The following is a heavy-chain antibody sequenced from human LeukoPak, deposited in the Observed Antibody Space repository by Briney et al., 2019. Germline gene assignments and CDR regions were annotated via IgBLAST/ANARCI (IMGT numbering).Heavy chain of an antibody. CDR3: ASLFLCYGCSSSSHNFNI. CDR1: GFTFSSYW. D-gene: IGHD6-6*01. V-gene: IGHV3-74*01. CDR2: VNSDGSST. Sequence: GGSQRLSCAASGFTFSSYWMHWVRQAPGKGLVWVSRVNSDGSSTTYADSVKGRFTISRDNAKNTLYLQMNSLRAEDTAVYYCASLFLCYGCSSSSHNFNIWGQGTMVTVSS. J-gene: IGHJ3*02.